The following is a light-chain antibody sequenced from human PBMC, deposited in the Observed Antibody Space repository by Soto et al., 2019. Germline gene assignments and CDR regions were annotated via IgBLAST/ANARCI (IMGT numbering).Light chain of an antibody. CDR1: QDIDRW. V-gene: IGKV1D-12*01. Sequence: DIQMTQSPSSVSASVGDRVTISCRASQDIDRWLAWFQHKPGKAPKLLISTASSLQSGVPSRFSGSGSGTDFTLTIASLQFEDFATYYCLQSDTFLYTFGLGTKLEIK. CDR2: TAS. J-gene: IGKJ2*01. CDR3: LQSDTFLYT.